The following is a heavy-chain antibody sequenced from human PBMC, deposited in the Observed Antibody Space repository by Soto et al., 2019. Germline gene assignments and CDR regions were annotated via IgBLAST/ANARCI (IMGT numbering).Heavy chain of an antibody. V-gene: IGHV3-30*18. D-gene: IGHD6-13*01. CDR2: ISYDGSNK. Sequence: QVQLVESGGGVVQPGRSLRLSCAASGFTFSSYGMHWVRQAPGKGLEWVAVISYDGSNKYYADSVKGRFTISRDNSKNTLYLQMTSLRAEDTAVYYCAKDASSWSNFDYWGQGTLVTVSS. CDR3: AKDASSWSNFDY. CDR1: GFTFSSYG. J-gene: IGHJ4*02.